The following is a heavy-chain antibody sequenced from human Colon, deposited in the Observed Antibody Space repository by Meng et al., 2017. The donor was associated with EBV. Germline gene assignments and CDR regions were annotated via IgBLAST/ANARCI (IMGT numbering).Heavy chain of an antibody. D-gene: IGHD5-24*01. CDR2: IYHGGNT. CDR3: ARGNAYNAPSFDY. J-gene: IGHJ4*02. V-gene: IGHV4-4*02. Sequence: QVQLHDSGPGLVGPSGTLSLTSAASGASISSNNWWSWVRQPPGKGLEWIGEIYHGGNTNYNPSLKSRVTISVDRSNDQFSLSLSSVTAADTAVYYCARGNAYNAPSFDYWGQGTLVTVSS. CDR1: GASISSNNW.